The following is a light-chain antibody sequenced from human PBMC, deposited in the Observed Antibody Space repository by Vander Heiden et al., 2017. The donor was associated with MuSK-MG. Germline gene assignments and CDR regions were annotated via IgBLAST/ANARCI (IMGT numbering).Light chain of an antibody. CDR1: SSHVGGYNY. CDR2: DVS. V-gene: IGLV2-14*01. CDR3: SSYASSGTVV. Sequence: QPALTQPASVSGSPRQSITISSTATSSHVGGYNYVSWFQQHPGKAPKLMIFDVSHRPSAISNRFSGSKSGNTASLTSSVLQAEDEADYYCSSYASSGTVVFGGGTKLTVL. J-gene: IGLJ2*01.